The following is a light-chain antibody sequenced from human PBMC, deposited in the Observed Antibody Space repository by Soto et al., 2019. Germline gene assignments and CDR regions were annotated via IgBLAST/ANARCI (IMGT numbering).Light chain of an antibody. CDR1: STDVGGYNY. Sequence: QSALTQPRSVSGSPGQSVTISCAGTSTDVGGYNYVSWYQSHPGKAPKLIIYDITERPSGVPARFSGSKSGTSASLAIAGLQAEDEGDYYCQSYDSSLSGYVFGTGTKLTVL. CDR3: QSYDSSLSGYV. V-gene: IGLV2-11*01. J-gene: IGLJ1*01. CDR2: DIT.